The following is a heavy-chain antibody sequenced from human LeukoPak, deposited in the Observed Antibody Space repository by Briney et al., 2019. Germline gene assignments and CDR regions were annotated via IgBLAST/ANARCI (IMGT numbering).Heavy chain of an antibody. CDR2: ISWNSGSI. D-gene: IGHD3-22*01. CDR1: GFTFDDYA. CDR3: AILVPDSSGYMIVDP. Sequence: PGGSLRLSCAASGFTFDDYAMHWVRQAPGKGLEWVSGISWNSGSIGYADSVKGRFTISRDNAKNSLYLQMNSLRAEDTAVYYCAILVPDSSGYMIVDPWGQGTLVTVSS. J-gene: IGHJ5*02. V-gene: IGHV3-9*01.